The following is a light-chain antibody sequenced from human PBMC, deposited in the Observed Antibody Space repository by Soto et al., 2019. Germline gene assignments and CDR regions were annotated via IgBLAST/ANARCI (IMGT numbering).Light chain of an antibody. CDR3: QQRGTWPPLT. V-gene: IGKV3-11*01. CDR1: QTVSSY. J-gene: IGKJ4*01. CDR2: DAS. Sequence: EIVLTQSPATLSLSPGERATLSCRASQTVSSYVAWYQQKPGQAPRLLIFDASNRATGIPARFSGSGSGTDFTLTISILEPEDFAVYYCQQRGTWPPLTFGGGTKVEIK.